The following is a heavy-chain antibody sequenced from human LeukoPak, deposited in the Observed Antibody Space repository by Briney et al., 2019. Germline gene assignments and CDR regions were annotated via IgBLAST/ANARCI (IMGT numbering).Heavy chain of an antibody. CDR2: ISSSSSSYI. V-gene: IGHV3-21*01. D-gene: IGHD2-2*01. CDR1: GFTFSSYS. J-gene: IGHJ3*02. Sequence: PGGSLRLSCAASGFTFSSYSMNWVRQAPGKGLEWVSSISSSSSSYIYYADSVKGRFTISRDNAKNSLYLQMNSLRAEDTAVYYCAREASYCSSTSCYFDAFDIWGQGTMVTVSS. CDR3: AREASYCSSTSCYFDAFDI.